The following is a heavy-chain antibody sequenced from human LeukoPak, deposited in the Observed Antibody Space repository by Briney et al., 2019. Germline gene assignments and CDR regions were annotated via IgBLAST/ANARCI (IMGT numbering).Heavy chain of an antibody. CDR2: IGSSSSTI. D-gene: IGHD5-18*01. Sequence: GGSLRLSCAASGFTFSSYAMSWVRQAPGKGLEWVSYIGSSSSTIYYADSVKGRFTISRDNAKNSLYLQMNSLRAEDTAVYYCARDGSWIQLWSKYYFDYWGQGTLVTVSS. V-gene: IGHV3-48*01. CDR3: ARDGSWIQLWSKYYFDY. J-gene: IGHJ4*02. CDR1: GFTFSSYA.